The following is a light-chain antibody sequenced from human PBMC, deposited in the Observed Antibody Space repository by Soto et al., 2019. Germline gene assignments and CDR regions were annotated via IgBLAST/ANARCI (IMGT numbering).Light chain of an antibody. CDR3: ATWDSSLSGGV. V-gene: IGLV1-51*02. J-gene: IGLJ1*01. CDR2: EDN. Sequence: QSVLTQPPSVSAAPGQKVTISCSGSSSNIENNYVSWYRQLPGTAPTLLIYEDNKRPSGIPDRFSGSKSGTSATLGITGLETGDEADYYCATWDSSLSGGVFGTGTKVTAL. CDR1: SSNIENNY.